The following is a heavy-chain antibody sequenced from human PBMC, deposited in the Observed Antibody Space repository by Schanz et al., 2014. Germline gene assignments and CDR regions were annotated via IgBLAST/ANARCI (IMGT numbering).Heavy chain of an antibody. V-gene: IGHV1-18*01. D-gene: IGHD2-2*01. CDR2: ISAYNGNT. Sequence: QVQLVQSGAEVKKPGASVKVSCKASGYTFTSYGISWVRQAPGQGLEWMGWISAYNGNTNYAQKLQGRVTMTTDTSTSTAYMELRSLRSDDTAVYYCAKDRLLGYQLQDAFDIWGQGTLVTVSS. J-gene: IGHJ3*02. CDR3: AKDRLLGYQLQDAFDI. CDR1: GYTFTSYG.